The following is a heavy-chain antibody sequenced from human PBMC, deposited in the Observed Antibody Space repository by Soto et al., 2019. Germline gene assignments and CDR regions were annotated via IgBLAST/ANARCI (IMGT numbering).Heavy chain of an antibody. J-gene: IGHJ6*02. CDR1: GGSISSGGYY. Sequence: SETQSLTCTVSGGSISSGGYYWSWIRQHPGKGLEWIGYIYYSGSTYYNPSLKSRVTISVDTSKNQFSLKLSSVTAADTAVYYCARGGYYYGSGSRDYYYYYGMDVWGQGTTVTVSS. V-gene: IGHV4-31*03. CDR3: ARGGYYYGSGSRDYYYYYGMDV. D-gene: IGHD3-10*01. CDR2: IYYSGST.